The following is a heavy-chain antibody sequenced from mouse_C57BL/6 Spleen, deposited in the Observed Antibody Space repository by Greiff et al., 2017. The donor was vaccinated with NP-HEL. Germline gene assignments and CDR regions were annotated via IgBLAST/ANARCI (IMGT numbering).Heavy chain of an antibody. J-gene: IGHJ3*01. CDR2: IYPSDSET. CDR3: ARLIYDGYFFAY. D-gene: IGHD2-3*01. CDR1: GYTFTSYW. V-gene: IGHV1-61*01. Sequence: VQLQQPGAELVRPGSSVKLSCKASGYTFTSYWMDWVKQRPGQGLEWIGNIYPSDSETHYNQKFKDKATLTVDKSSSTAYMQLSSLTSEDSAVYDCARLIYDGYFFAYWGQGTLVTVSA.